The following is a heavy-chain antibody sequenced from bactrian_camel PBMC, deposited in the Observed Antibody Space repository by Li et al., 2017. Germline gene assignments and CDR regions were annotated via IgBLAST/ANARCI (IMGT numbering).Heavy chain of an antibody. CDR1: GCGTRGCC. CDR2: MDSDGTP. D-gene: IGHD4*01. J-gene: IGHJ4*01. Sequence: HVQLVESGGDSVQAGGSLRLSCTASGCGTRGCCMGWFRQVPGAEREAVAAMDSDGTPTYAPSVAGRFTMSRGNAKNILILIMNNLRPYDTAMYTCAADTGNCDSDYFVDGEPFAYEGQGTQVTVS. V-gene: IGHV3S53*01.